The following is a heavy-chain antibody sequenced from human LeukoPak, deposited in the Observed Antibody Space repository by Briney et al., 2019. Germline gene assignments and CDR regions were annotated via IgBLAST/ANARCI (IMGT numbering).Heavy chain of an antibody. V-gene: IGHV4-59*01. CDR3: ARDGGYYDSSGPYYYYGMDV. CDR1: GGSISSYY. Sequence: SETLSLTCTVSGGSISSYYWSWIRQPPRKGLEWIGYIYYSGSTNYTPTLKSRVTISVDTSTNHFSLKLSSVTAADTAVYYCARDGGYYDSSGPYYYYGMDVWGQGTTVTVSS. CDR2: IYYSGST. J-gene: IGHJ6*02. D-gene: IGHD3-22*01.